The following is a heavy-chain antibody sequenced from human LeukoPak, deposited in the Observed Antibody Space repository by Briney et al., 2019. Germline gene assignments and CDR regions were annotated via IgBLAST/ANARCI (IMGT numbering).Heavy chain of an antibody. CDR1: GFTFISYW. V-gene: IGHV3-7*01. D-gene: IGHD3-3*01. Sequence: GSLRLSCAASGFTFISYWMSWVRQAPGKGLEWVANIKQDGSEKYYVDSVKGRFTISRDNAKNSLYLQMNSLRAEDTAVYYCARVALSGNYYYYYGMDVWGQGTTVTVSS. J-gene: IGHJ6*02. CDR3: ARVALSGNYYYYYGMDV. CDR2: IKQDGSEK.